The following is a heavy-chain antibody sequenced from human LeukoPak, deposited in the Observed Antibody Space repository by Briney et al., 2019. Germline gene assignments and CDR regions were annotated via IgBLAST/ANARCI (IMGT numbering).Heavy chain of an antibody. CDR1: GSTFSSYA. Sequence: PGGSLRLSCAASGSTFSSYAMSWVRQAPGKGLEWVSSINGGGGSTYYADSVKGRFTISRDNSNNTLYLQMNSLRAEDTAVYYCAKLGGNVGFWGQGTLVTVSS. D-gene: IGHD4-23*01. V-gene: IGHV3-23*01. J-gene: IGHJ4*02. CDR2: INGGGGST. CDR3: AKLGGNVGF.